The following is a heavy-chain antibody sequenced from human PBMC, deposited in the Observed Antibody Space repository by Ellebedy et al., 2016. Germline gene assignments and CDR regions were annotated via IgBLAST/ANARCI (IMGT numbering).Heavy chain of an antibody. J-gene: IGHJ4*02. V-gene: IGHV1-2*02. CDR2: INPNSGGT. D-gene: IGHD5-12*01. Sequence: ASVKVSXXASGYTFTGYYMHWVRQAPGQGLEWMGWINPNSGGTNYAQKFQGRVTMTRDTSINTAYMELSSLTSDDTAVYFCASVTYSAYDDFDYWGQGTLVTVSS. CDR3: ASVTYSAYDDFDY. CDR1: GYTFTGYY.